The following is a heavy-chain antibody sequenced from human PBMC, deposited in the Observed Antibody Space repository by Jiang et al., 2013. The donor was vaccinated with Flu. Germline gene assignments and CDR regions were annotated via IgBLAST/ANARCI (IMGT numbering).Heavy chain of an antibody. J-gene: IGHJ4*02. CDR3: ARHLGPSDAYDF. V-gene: IGHV4-61*05. Sequence: PGLVKPSETLSLTCTVSGGSISSSSYYWAWIRQPPGKGLEWIGYIHKNGGHNSNPSLKSRVTMSVDRSQNQFSLALSSVTAADTAVYYCARHLGPSDAYDFWGQGTLVTVSS. CDR1: GGSISSSSYY. CDR2: IHKNGGH. D-gene: IGHD2/OR15-2a*01.